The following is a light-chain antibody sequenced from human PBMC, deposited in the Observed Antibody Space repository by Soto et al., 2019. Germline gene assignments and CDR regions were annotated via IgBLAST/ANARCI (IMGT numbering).Light chain of an antibody. J-gene: IGKJ5*01. Sequence: DIQNPQGPSTLTASVGDRVTITCRASQSISSWLAWYQQKPGKAPKLLIYDASSLESGVPSRFSGSGSGTEFTLTISSLQPDDFATYYGQQYNSYSRITFGQGTRLEIK. V-gene: IGKV1-5*01. CDR2: DAS. CDR3: QQYNSYSRIT. CDR1: QSISSW.